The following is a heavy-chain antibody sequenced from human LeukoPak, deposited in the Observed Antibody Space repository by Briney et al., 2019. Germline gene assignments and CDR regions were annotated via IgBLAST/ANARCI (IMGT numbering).Heavy chain of an antibody. CDR2: IRYDGSNK. D-gene: IGHD4-17*01. Sequence: PGGSLRLSCAASGFTFSSYGMHWVSQAPGKWLEWVAFIRYDGSNKYYADSVKGRFTISRDNSKNTLYLQMNSLRAEDTAVYYCAKDLGYGDYLFDYWGQGTLVTVSS. CDR3: AKDLGYGDYLFDY. CDR1: GFTFSSYG. J-gene: IGHJ4*02. V-gene: IGHV3-30*02.